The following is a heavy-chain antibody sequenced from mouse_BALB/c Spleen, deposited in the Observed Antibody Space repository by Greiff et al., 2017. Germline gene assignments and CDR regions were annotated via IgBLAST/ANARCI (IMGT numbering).Heavy chain of an antibody. V-gene: IGHV2-9*02. J-gene: IGHJ1*01. CDR1: GFSLTSYG. D-gene: IGHD2-3*01. CDR2: IWAGGST. Sequence: VKLMESGPGLVAPSQSLSITCTVSGFSLTSYGVHWVRQPPGKGLEWLGVIWAGGSTNYNSALMSRLSISKDNSKSQVFLKMNSLQTDDTAMYYCAREDNDGYYWYFDVWGAGTTVTVSS. CDR3: AREDNDGYYWYFDV.